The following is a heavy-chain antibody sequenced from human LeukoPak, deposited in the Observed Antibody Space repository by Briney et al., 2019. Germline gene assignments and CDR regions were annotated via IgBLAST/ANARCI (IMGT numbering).Heavy chain of an antibody. CDR1: GFTFSSYA. CDR3: AKAGGDYYYDSSGYYSHPNLNWFDP. Sequence: GGSLRLSCAASGFTFSSYAMSWVRQAPGKGLEWVSAISGSGGSTYYADSVKGRFTISRDNSKNTLYLQMNSLRAEDTAVYYCAKAGGDYYYDSSGYYSHPNLNWFDPWGQGTLVTVS. CDR2: ISGSGGST. D-gene: IGHD3-22*01. V-gene: IGHV3-23*01. J-gene: IGHJ5*02.